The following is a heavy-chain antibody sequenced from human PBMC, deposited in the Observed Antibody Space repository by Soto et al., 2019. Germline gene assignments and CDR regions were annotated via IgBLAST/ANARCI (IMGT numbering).Heavy chain of an antibody. CDR1: GGTFSSYA. CDR2: IIPILGTA. Sequence: ASVKVSCKASGGTFSSYAISWVRQAPGQGLEWMGGIIPILGTANYAQKFQGRVTITADESTSTAYMELSSLRSEDTAVYYCAKSRTRNRFRGYSGHRASLWSDPCGQGTLLTVSS. CDR3: AKSRTRNRFRGYSGHRASLWSDP. V-gene: IGHV1-69*13. J-gene: IGHJ5*02. D-gene: IGHD5-12*01.